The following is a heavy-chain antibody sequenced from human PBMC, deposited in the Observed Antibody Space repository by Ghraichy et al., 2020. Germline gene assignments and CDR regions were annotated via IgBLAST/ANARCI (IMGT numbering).Heavy chain of an antibody. CDR3: ARWGRDRIFGVLISDH. CDR2: ISSPTSTT. J-gene: IGHJ4*02. V-gene: IGHV3-11*01. CDR1: AFTFSDYD. D-gene: IGHD3-3*02. Sequence: GGSLRLSCATSAFTFSDYDMSWIRQAPGKGLEWVSYISSPTSTTYYADSVKGRFTISRDNAQNSLYLQMNSLRADDTAVYYCARWGRDRIFGVLISDHWGQGTPVTVSS.